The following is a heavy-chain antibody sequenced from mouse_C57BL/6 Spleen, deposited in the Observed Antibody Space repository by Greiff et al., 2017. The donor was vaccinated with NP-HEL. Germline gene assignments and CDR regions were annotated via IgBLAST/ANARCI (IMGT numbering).Heavy chain of an antibody. CDR2: IYPSDSET. J-gene: IGHJ3*01. Sequence: QVQLQQPGAELVRPGSSVKLSCKASGYTFTSYWMDWVKQRPGQGLEWIGNIYPSDSETHYNQKFKDKATLTVDKSSSTAYMQLSSLTSEDSAVYYCAREDYYCNSWFAYWGQGTLVTVSA. CDR1: GYTFTSYW. D-gene: IGHD2-1*01. V-gene: IGHV1-61*01. CDR3: AREDYYCNSWFAY.